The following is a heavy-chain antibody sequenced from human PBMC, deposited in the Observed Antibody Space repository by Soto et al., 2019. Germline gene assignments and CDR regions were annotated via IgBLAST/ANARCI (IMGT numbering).Heavy chain of an antibody. V-gene: IGHV4-39*01. CDR2: IYYSGST. Sequence: SETLSLTCTVSGGSISSSSYYWGWIRQPPGKGLEWIGSIYYSGSTYYNPSLKSRVTISVDTSKNQFSLKLSSVTAADTAVYYCGYGFGELSNTDFDYWGQGTLVTVSSGKGDCARGRGRITMVRGVRWFDPWGQGTLVTVSS. CDR1: GGSISSSSYY. D-gene: IGHD3-10*01. CDR3: GYGFGELSNTDFDYWGQGTLVTVSSGKGDCARGRGRITMVRGVRWFDP. J-gene: IGHJ5*02.